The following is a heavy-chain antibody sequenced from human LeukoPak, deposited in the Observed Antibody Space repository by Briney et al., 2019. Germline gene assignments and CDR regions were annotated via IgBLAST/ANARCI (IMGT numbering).Heavy chain of an antibody. CDR2: IYYSGST. V-gene: IGHV4-59*06. CDR3: ARQSYYYGSFDP. J-gene: IGHJ5*02. D-gene: IGHD3-10*01. CDR1: GGSISTYY. Sequence: PSETLSLTCSVSGGSISTYYWSWIRQPPGKGLEWIGYIYYSGSTYYNPSLKSRVTISVDTSKNQFSLKLSSVTAADTAVYYCARQSYYYGSFDPWGQGTLVTVSS.